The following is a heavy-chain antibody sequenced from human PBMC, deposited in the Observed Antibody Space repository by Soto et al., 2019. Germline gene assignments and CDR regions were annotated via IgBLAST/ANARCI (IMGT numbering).Heavy chain of an antibody. CDR2: IGDSGDSK. CDR1: GFTFSDYY. D-gene: IGHD5-12*01. CDR3: ARGPRGYSGYSDF. Sequence: QVQLVESGGGLVKPGGSLRLSCAASGFTFSDYYMSWIRQAPGKGLEWISYIGDSGDSKYYADSVKGRFTISRGNAKKSLYLQLNSLRAEDTAVYHCARGPRGYSGYSDFWGQGTLVTVSS. V-gene: IGHV3-11*01. J-gene: IGHJ4*02.